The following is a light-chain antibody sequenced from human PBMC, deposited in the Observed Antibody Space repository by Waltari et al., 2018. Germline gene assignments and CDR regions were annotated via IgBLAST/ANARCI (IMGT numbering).Light chain of an antibody. V-gene: IGKV3-20*01. Sequence: EIVLTQSPGTLALSPGERATLSCRASQSVGRALVWYQQKTGQAPRLLIYDASSRATGISDKYSGSGSGTDFSLTISRVEPEDFAVYFCQMYVRLPVTFGQGTKVEVK. CDR3: QMYVRLPVT. CDR2: DAS. J-gene: IGKJ1*01. CDR1: QSVGRA.